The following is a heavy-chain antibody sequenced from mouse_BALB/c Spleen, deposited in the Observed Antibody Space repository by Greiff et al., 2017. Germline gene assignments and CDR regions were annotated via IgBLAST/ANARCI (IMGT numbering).Heavy chain of an antibody. J-gene: IGHJ3*01. CDR3: AREGVYGNSWFAY. CDR2: INPYNGDT. CDR1: GFSFTGYF. D-gene: IGHD2-10*02. Sequence: VKLIGSWPELVKPGASVKISCKASGFSFTGYFMNWVMQSHGKSLEWIGRINPYNGDTFYNQKFKGKATLTVDKSSSTAHMELRSLASEDSAVYYCAREGVYGNSWFAYWGQGTLVTVSA. V-gene: IGHV1-20*02.